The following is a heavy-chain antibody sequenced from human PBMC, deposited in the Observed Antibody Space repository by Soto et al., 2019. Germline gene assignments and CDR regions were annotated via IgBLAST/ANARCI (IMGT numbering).Heavy chain of an antibody. V-gene: IGHV3-11*06. Sequence: QVQLVESGGGLVKPGGSLRLSCAASGFTFSDYYMSWIRQAPGKGLEWVSYISSSSSYTNYADSVKGRFTISRDNAKNSLDLQMNSLRAEDTAVYYCARDGRIGGSNPPMYYFDYWGQGTLVTVSS. CDR3: ARDGRIGGSNPPMYYFDY. CDR1: GFTFSDYY. CDR2: ISSSSSYT. J-gene: IGHJ4*02. D-gene: IGHD1-26*01.